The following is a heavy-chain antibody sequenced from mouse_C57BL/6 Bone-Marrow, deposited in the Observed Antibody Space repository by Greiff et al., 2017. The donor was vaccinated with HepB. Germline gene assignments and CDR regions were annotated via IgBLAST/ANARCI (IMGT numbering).Heavy chain of an antibody. J-gene: IGHJ2*01. CDR3: ARGGWLLPDY. D-gene: IGHD2-3*01. CDR2: IYPGSGST. CDR1: GYTFTNYW. Sequence: QVQLQQSGAELVRPGTSVKMSCKASGYTFTNYWIGWAKQRPGHGLEWIGDIYPGSGSTNYNEKFKSKATLTVDTSSSTAYMQLSSLTSEDSAVYYCARGGWLLPDYWGQGTTLTVSS. V-gene: IGHV1-63*01.